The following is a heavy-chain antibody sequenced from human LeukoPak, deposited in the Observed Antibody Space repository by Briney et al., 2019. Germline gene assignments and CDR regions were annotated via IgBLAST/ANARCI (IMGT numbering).Heavy chain of an antibody. D-gene: IGHD3-16*01. CDR3: AVSRDWFDP. J-gene: IGHJ5*02. CDR1: GGSFSGYY. CDR2: INHSGST. V-gene: IGHV4-34*01. Sequence: KPSETLPLTCAVYGGSFSGYYWSWIRQPPGKGLEWIGEINHSGSTYYNPSLKSRVTISVDTSKNQFSLKLSSVTAADTAVYYCAVSRDWFDPWGQGTLVTVSS.